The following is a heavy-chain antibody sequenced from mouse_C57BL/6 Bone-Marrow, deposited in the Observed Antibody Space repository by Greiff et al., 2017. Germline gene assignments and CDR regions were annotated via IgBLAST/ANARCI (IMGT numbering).Heavy chain of an antibody. CDR3: ARGTTVWYFDV. J-gene: IGHJ1*03. CDR1: GFTFSDYY. Sequence: EVKLEESEGGLVQPGSSMKLSCTASGFTFSDYYMAWVRQVPEKGLEWVANINYDGSSTYYLDSLKSRFIISRDNAKNILYLQMSSLKSEDTATYYCARGTTVWYFDVWGTGTTVTVSS. V-gene: IGHV5-16*01. CDR2: INYDGSST. D-gene: IGHD1-1*01.